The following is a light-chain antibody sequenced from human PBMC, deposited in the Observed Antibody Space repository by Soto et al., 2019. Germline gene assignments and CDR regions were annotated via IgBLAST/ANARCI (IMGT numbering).Light chain of an antibody. V-gene: IGLV3-9*01. CDR1: NIGSKN. Sequence: SYELTQPLSVSVALGQTARITCGGNNIGSKNVHWYQQKPGQAPVLVIYRDSNRPSGIPERFSGSNSGNTATLTISRAQAGDEAGYYCQVWDSSTAWVFGGGTKLTVL. J-gene: IGLJ3*02. CDR2: RDS. CDR3: QVWDSSTAWV.